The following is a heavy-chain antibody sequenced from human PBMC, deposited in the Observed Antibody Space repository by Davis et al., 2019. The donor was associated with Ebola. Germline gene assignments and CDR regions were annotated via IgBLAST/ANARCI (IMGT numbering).Heavy chain of an antibody. D-gene: IGHD3-10*01. CDR3: AKDNTEPGALFHDAFDI. V-gene: IGHV3-30*18. CDR2: ISYDGSNK. CDR1: GFTFSSYG. Sequence: GGSLRLSCAASGFTFSSYGMHWVRQAPGKGLEWVAVISYDGSNKYYADSVKGRFTISRDNSKNTLYLQMNSLRAEDTAVYYCAKDNTEPGALFHDAFDIWGQGTMVTVSS. J-gene: IGHJ3*02.